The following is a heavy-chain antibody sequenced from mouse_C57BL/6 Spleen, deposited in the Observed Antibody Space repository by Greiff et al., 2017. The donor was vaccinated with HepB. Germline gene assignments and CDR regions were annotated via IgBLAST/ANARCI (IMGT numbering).Heavy chain of an antibody. Sequence: VQLQQPGAELVRPGSSVKLSCKASGYTFTSYWMDWVKQRPGQGLEWIGNIYPSDSETHYNQKFKDKATLTVDKSSSTAYMQLSSLTSEDSAVYYCARSLFYYYGSSYFDYWGQGTTLTVSS. D-gene: IGHD1-1*01. J-gene: IGHJ2*01. CDR1: GYTFTSYW. V-gene: IGHV1-61*01. CDR3: ARSLFYYYGSSYFDY. CDR2: IYPSDSET.